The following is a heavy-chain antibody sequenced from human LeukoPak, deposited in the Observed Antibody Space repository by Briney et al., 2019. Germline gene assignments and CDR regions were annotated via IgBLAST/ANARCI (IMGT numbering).Heavy chain of an antibody. J-gene: IGHJ6*02. V-gene: IGHV3-21*01. CDR1: GFTFSSYS. CDR3: ARDSRGYSGHDPGYYYYYGMDV. D-gene: IGHD5-12*01. Sequence: GGSLRLSCAASGFTFSSYSMNWVRQAPGKGLEWVSPISSSSSYIYYADSVKGRFTISRDKAKNSLYLQMNSLRAEDTAVYYCARDSRGYSGHDPGYYYYYGMDVWGQGTTVTVSS. CDR2: ISSSSSYI.